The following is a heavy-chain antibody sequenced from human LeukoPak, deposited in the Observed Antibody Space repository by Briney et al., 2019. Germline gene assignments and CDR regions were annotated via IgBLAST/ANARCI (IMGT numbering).Heavy chain of an antibody. CDR3: ARDWWYGDYSIGNN. D-gene: IGHD4-17*01. CDR2: ISGYNGNT. Sequence: ASVKVSCKASGYTFTTYGISWVRQAPGQGLEWMGWISGYNGNTKYAQNFQGRVTVGTDTSTTTAYMELRSLRSDDTAVYYCARDWWYGDYSIGNNWGQGTLVTVSS. V-gene: IGHV1-18*01. J-gene: IGHJ4*02. CDR1: GYTFTTYG.